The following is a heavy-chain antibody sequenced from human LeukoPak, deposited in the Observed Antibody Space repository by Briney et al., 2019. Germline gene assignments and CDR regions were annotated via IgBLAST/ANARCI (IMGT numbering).Heavy chain of an antibody. Sequence: GGSLRLSCAASGFTFSSYAMSWVRQAPGKGLEWVSAISGSGGSTYYADSVKGRFTISRDNSKNTLYLQMSSLRAEDTAVYYCAKGAYSYVLNNWFDPWGQGTLVTVSS. D-gene: IGHD5-18*01. CDR3: AKGAYSYVLNNWFDP. CDR2: ISGSGGST. V-gene: IGHV3-23*01. J-gene: IGHJ5*02. CDR1: GFTFSSYA.